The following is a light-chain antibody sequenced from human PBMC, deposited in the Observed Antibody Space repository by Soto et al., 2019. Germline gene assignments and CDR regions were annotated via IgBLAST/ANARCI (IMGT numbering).Light chain of an antibody. Sequence: QSALTQPASVSGSPGQSITIACTGTNRDVGSYNLVSWYQQRPGEAPKLIISEVRNRPSGISYRFTGSKFGNTASLTISGLQAEDEADYYCSSYTTTSTLVFGGGTQLTVL. CDR1: NRDVGSYNL. CDR3: SSYTTTSTLV. J-gene: IGLJ3*02. V-gene: IGLV2-14*01. CDR2: EVR.